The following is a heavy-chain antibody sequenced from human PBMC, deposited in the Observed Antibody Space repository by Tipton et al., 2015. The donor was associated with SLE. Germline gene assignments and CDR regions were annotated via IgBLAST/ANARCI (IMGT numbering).Heavy chain of an antibody. Sequence: SLRLSCAASGFTFSSYAMSWVRQAPGKGLEWVSAISGSGGSTYYADSVKGRFTISRDNSKNTLYLQMNSLRAEDTAVYYCARGHYSSSQPGDYWGQGTLVTVSS. J-gene: IGHJ4*02. CDR1: GFTFSSYA. V-gene: IGHV3-23*01. D-gene: IGHD6-6*01. CDR3: ARGHYSSSQPGDY. CDR2: ISGSGGST.